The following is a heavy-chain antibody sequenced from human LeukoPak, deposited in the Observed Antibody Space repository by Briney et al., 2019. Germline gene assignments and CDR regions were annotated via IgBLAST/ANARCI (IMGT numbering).Heavy chain of an antibody. Sequence: GGSQRLSCAASGFTFSSYEMNWVRQAPGKGLEWVSYISSSGSTIYYADSVKGRFTISRDNAKNSLYLQMNSLRDEDTALYYCARRGAVAGTFDLWGRGTLVTVSS. V-gene: IGHV3-48*03. CDR3: ARRGAVAGTFDL. CDR2: ISSSGSTI. D-gene: IGHD6-19*01. J-gene: IGHJ2*01. CDR1: GFTFSSYE.